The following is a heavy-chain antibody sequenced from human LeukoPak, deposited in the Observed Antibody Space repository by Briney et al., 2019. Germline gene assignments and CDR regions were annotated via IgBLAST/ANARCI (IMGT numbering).Heavy chain of an antibody. CDR1: DYSISSGYY. V-gene: IGHV4-38-2*02. CDR2: IYHSGST. Sequence: SETMSLTCIVSDYSISSGYYWGWIRQAPGKGLEWIGSIYHSGSTFYNPSLMSRVTISVDTSENEFSLKLRSVTAADTAVYYCARGGGHSYETYYFDNWGQGTLVTVSP. CDR3: ARGGGHSYETYYFDN. D-gene: IGHD5-18*01. J-gene: IGHJ4*02.